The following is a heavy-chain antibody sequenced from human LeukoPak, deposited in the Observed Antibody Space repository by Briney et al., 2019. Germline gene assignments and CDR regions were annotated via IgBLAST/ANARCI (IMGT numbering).Heavy chain of an antibody. J-gene: IGHJ4*02. V-gene: IGHV3-30*18. CDR2: ISYDGSNQ. Sequence: GGSLRPSCAASGFTFSNYGIHWVRQAPGKGLEWVAVISYDGSNQYYADSVKGRFTISRDNSKNTLYLQMNSLRAEDTAVYYCAKGQGSGGYYYFDYWGQGTLVTVSS. CDR3: AKGQGSGGYYYFDY. D-gene: IGHD3-22*01. CDR1: GFTFSNYG.